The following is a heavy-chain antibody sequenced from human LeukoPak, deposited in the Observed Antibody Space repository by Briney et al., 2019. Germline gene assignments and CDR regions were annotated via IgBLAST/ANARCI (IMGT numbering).Heavy chain of an antibody. CDR2: IYYSGST. V-gene: IGHV4-59*01. D-gene: IGHD5-24*01. CDR1: GGSISSYY. J-gene: IGHJ4*02. CDR3: ARDSEFFDGSNYTYYFDY. Sequence: SETLSLTCTVSGGSISSYYWSWIRQPPGKGLEWIGYIYYSGSTNYNPSLKSRVTISVDTSKNQFSLKLSSVTAADTAVYYCARDSEFFDGSNYTYYFDYWGQGIQVTVSS.